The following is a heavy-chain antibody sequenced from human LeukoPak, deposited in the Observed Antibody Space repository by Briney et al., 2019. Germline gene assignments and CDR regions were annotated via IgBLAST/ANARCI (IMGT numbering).Heavy chain of an antibody. Sequence: ASVKVSCKASGYTFTSYYMHWVRQAPGQGLEWMGWINPNSGGTNYAQKFQGRVTMTRDTSISTAYMELSRLRSEDTAVYYCARAVEDFWSGVPDYWGQGTLVTVSS. CDR3: ARAVEDFWSGVPDY. J-gene: IGHJ4*02. V-gene: IGHV1-2*02. CDR2: INPNSGGT. CDR1: GYTFTSYY. D-gene: IGHD3-3*01.